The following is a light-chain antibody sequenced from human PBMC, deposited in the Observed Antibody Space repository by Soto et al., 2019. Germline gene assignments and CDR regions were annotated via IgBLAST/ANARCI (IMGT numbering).Light chain of an antibody. CDR3: HQYTSSPWT. Sequence: PGERATLSCRASQTVPGNYLAWLQHKPCQAPRLLIYGASSRATGIPDRFSGSGSVTDFTLTIARLEPEDFAVYYCHQYTSSPWTLGQGTKVESK. CDR2: GAS. V-gene: IGKV3-20*01. J-gene: IGKJ1*01. CDR1: QTVPGNY.